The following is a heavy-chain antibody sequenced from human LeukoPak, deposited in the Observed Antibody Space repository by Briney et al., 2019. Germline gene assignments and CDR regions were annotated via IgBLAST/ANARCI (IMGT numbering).Heavy chain of an antibody. V-gene: IGHV3-11*01. J-gene: IGHJ4*02. CDR1: GFTFSDYY. D-gene: IGHD4-17*01. CDR3: ARVPDYGDFFFDY. CDR2: ISSSGSTI. Sequence: GGSLRVSCAASGFTFSDYYMSWIRQAPGKGLEWVSYISSSGSTIYYADSVKGRFTISRDNAKNSLYLQMNSLRAEDTAVYYCARVPDYGDFFFDYWGQGTLVTVSS.